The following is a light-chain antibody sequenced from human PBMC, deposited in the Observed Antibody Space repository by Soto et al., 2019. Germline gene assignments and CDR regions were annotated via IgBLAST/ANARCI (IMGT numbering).Light chain of an antibody. CDR3: QQYNTWRSIT. CDR1: QSISSN. J-gene: IGKJ5*01. Sequence: EIVMTQSPATLSVSPGERATLSCRASQSISSNLGWYQQRPGQAPRLLIYGASTRATGIPARFSGSGSGTECTLTISSLQSEDFAVYYCQQYNTWRSITFDQGTRLEIK. V-gene: IGKV3-15*01. CDR2: GAS.